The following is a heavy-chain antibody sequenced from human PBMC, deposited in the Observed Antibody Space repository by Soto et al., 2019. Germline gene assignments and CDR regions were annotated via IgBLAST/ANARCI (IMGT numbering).Heavy chain of an antibody. CDR2: INPSGDST. CDR3: AREMANDAFDI. V-gene: IGHV1-46*01. J-gene: IGHJ3*02. CDR1: GYIFTSYY. Sequence: QVQLVQSGAEVKKPGASVKVSCKASGYIFTSYYMHWVRQAPGQRLEWMGLINPSGDSTRYAQRFQGRVTMTRDTSTSTVYMELSSLRSEDTAVYYCAREMANDAFDIWGQGTMFTVSS.